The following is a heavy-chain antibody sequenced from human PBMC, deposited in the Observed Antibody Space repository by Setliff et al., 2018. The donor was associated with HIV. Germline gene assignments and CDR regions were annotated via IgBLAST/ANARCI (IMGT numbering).Heavy chain of an antibody. V-gene: IGHV4-38-2*01. D-gene: IGHD2-15*01. J-gene: IGHJ5*02. Sequence: SETLSLTCAVSGYSISSGYYWGWIRQPPGKGLEWIGSIYHSGSTYYNPSLKSRVTISVDTSKNQFSLKLSSVTAADTAVYYCARSVGYCSGDSCSNWFDPWGQGTLVTVSS. CDR3: ARSVGYCSGDSCSNWFDP. CDR1: GYSISSGYY. CDR2: IYHSGST.